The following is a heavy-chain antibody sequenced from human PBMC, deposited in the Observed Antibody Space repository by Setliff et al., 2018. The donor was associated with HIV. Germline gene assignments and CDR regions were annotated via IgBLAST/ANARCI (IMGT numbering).Heavy chain of an antibody. V-gene: IGHV4-39*01. CDR3: AGLRPVVVY. J-gene: IGHJ4*02. D-gene: IGHD2-15*01. Sequence: PSETLSLTCTVSGGSISSSNYYWGWIRQPPGKGLEGIGSIYYSGSTYYNPSLKSRVTISVDTSKNQFSLKLSSVTAADTAVYYCAGLRPVVVYWGQGTLVTVSS. CDR2: IYYSGST. CDR1: GGSISSSNYY.